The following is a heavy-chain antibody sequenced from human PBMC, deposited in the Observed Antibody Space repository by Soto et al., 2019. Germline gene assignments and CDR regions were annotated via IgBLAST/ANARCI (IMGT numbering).Heavy chain of an antibody. CDR2: INQSGGT. CDR3: ARGRLGGAAD. CDR1: GGSFSGYY. Sequence: QVQLQQWGAGLLKPSETLSLTCAVYGGSFSGYYWCWIRQPPGKGLEWIGEINQSGGTNYNPSLKRRVTISVDTSKNQFSLKLSSVTAADTAVYYCARGRLGGAADWGQGTLVTVSS. J-gene: IGHJ4*02. V-gene: IGHV4-34*01. D-gene: IGHD1-26*01.